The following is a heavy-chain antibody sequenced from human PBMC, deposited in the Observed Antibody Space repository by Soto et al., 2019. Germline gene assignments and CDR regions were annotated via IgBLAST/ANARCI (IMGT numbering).Heavy chain of an antibody. CDR2: ITPLFGTT. CDR1: GGTFNNYA. J-gene: IGHJ2*01. CDR3: ARARRLVDTEIVTWYFAL. D-gene: IGHD5-18*01. V-gene: IGHV1-69*01. Sequence: QVQLMQSGAEVKKPGSSVKVSCTASGGTFNNYAFTWVRQAPGQGLEWMGGITPLFGTTNYTQEYKGRVTITADESSSTVYMELSGLRSEDTAMYYCARARRLVDTEIVTWYFALWGRGTLVTVSS.